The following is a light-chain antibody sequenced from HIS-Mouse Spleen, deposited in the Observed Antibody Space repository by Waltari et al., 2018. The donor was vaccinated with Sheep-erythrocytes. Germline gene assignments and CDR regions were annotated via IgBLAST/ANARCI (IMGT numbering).Light chain of an antibody. Sequence: QSALTQPASVSGSPGQSITISFTVTSSDVGGYNYVAWYQQHPGKAPNHIIYEVSNRPSGVSNRFSGSKSGNTASLTISGLQAEDEADYYCSSYTSSSTPVVFGGGTKLTVL. CDR2: EVS. V-gene: IGLV2-14*01. CDR1: SSDVGGYNY. J-gene: IGLJ2*01. CDR3: SSYTSSSTPVV.